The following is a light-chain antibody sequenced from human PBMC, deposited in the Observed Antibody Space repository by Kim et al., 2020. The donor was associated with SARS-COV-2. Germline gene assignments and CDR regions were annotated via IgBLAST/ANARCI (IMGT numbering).Light chain of an antibody. J-gene: IGLJ3*02. CDR1: SSSIGNNY. V-gene: IGLV1-51*01. Sequence: QKVTLSCSGSSSSIGNNYVSWYQQHPGTAPKLLIYDNNKRPSGIPDRFSGSKSGTSATLGITGLQTGDEADYYCGTWDSSLSANWVFGGGTQLTVL. CDR3: GTWDSSLSANWV. CDR2: DNN.